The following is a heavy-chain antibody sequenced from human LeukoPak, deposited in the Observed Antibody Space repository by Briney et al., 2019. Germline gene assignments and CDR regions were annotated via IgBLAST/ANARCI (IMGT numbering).Heavy chain of an antibody. J-gene: IGHJ6*02. D-gene: IGHD6-13*01. CDR1: GGSISSSSYY. Sequence: SETLSLTCTVSGGSISSSSYYWGWIRQPPGKGLEWIGSIYYSGSTYYNPSLKSRVTISVDTSKNQFSLKLSSVTAADTAVYYCARVARDVAAAGYYYYYGMDVWGQGTTVTVSS. V-gene: IGHV4-39*01. CDR2: IYYSGST. CDR3: ARVARDVAAAGYYYYYGMDV.